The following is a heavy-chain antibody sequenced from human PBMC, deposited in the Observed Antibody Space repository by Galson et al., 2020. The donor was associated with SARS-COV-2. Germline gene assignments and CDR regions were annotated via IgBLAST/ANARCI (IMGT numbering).Heavy chain of an antibody. D-gene: IGHD3-9*01. CDR2: FDPEDGET. V-gene: IGHV1-24*01. Sequence: ASVKVPCKVSGYTLTELSMHWVRQAPGKGLEWMGGFDPEDGETIYAQKFQGRVTMTEDTSTDTAYMELSSLRSEDTAVYYCATHPAYYDILAGPTGRLDPWGQGTLVTVSS. CDR3: ATHPAYYDILAGPTGRLDP. CDR1: GYTLTELS. J-gene: IGHJ5*02.